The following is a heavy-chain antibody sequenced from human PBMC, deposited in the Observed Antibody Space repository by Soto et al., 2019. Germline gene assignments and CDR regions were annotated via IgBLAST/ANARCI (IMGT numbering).Heavy chain of an antibody. J-gene: IGHJ4*02. V-gene: IGHV3-21*01. Sequence: EVQLVESGGDLVRPGGSLRLSCAASGFDLNYYSMNWVRQAPAKGLEWVSSISPRSDDIYYADSVKGRFTISRDNAKNSVYLQMNSRRDEDTAVYYCARPRGPRGYDLIDYWGQGTLVIVSS. CDR3: ARPRGPRGYDLIDY. D-gene: IGHD5-12*01. CDR2: ISPRSDDI. CDR1: GFDLNYYS.